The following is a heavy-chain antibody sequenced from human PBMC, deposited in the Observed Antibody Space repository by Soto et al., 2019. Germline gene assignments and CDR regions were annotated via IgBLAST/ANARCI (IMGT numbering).Heavy chain of an antibody. CDR2: FYPGHSHT. D-gene: IGHD1-26*01. V-gene: IGHV5-51*01. Sequence: DSLNISCTGSEYMFNSYWNGWLRQIPGKGLEWIGMFYPGHSHTTYSPSFEGQVPMSVDKSISTAYLQWSSLKASDSATYYCVRQGSSGGYFCFAMDVWGRGTSVTVSS. J-gene: IGHJ6*02. CDR3: VRQGSSGGYFCFAMDV. CDR1: EYMFNSYW.